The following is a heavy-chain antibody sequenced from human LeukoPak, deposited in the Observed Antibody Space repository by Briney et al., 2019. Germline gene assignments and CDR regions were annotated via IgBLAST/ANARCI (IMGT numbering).Heavy chain of an antibody. V-gene: IGHV4-59*08. CDR3: ARYYYDILTGAPYFDY. CDR2: IYYSGST. J-gene: IGHJ4*02. Sequence: SETLSLTCTVSGGSISSHYWSWIRQPPGKGLEWIGYIYYSGSTNYNPSLKSRVTISVDTSKNQFSLKLSSVTAADTAVYYCARYYYDILTGAPYFDYWGQGTLVTVSS. D-gene: IGHD3-9*01. CDR1: GGSISSHY.